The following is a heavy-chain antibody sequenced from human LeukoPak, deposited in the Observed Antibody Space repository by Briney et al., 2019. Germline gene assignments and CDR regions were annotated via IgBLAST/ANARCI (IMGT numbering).Heavy chain of an antibody. CDR3: ARAVVVVPAATPADAFDI. Sequence: SETLSLTCTAPGGSISSYYWSWIRQPPGKGLEWIGYIYYSGSTNYNPSLKSRATISVDTSNNQFSLKRSSVTAADTAVYYWARAVVVVPAATPADAFDIWGQGTMVTVSS. CDR2: IYYSGST. V-gene: IGHV4-59*08. J-gene: IGHJ3*02. D-gene: IGHD2-2*01. CDR1: GGSISSYY.